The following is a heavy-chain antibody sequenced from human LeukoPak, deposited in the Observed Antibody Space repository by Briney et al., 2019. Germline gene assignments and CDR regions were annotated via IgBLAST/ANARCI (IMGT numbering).Heavy chain of an antibody. V-gene: IGHV3-30*02. J-gene: IGHJ4*02. CDR2: IRYDGSNI. CDR1: GFTFSGCA. CDR3: AKDSRTYYYGSGSFSLPKRPLGYFDY. Sequence: PGGSLRLSCAAYGFTFSGCAMNWVRQAPGKGLEWVAFIRYDGSNIYYADSVKGRFTISRDNSKNTLYLQMNTLRAEDTAVYYCAKDSRTYYYGSGSFSLPKRPLGYFDYWGQGTLVTVSS. D-gene: IGHD3-10*01.